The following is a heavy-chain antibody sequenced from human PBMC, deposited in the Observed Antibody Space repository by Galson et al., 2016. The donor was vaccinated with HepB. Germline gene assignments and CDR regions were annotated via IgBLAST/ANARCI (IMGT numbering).Heavy chain of an antibody. D-gene: IGHD2-2*01. CDR2: ITWDGDGT. CDR1: GFTFDDYT. J-gene: IGHJ6*02. CDR3: ARDTQMEYCYSGSCYFYYGMDV. V-gene: IGHV3-43*01. Sequence: SLRLSCAASGFTFDDYTMHWVRQAPGKGLEWVSLITWDGDGTYYADSVKGRFTISRDNSKNCLYLQMNSLKIEDTAFYYCARDTQMEYCYSGSCYFYYGMDVWGQGTTVTVS.